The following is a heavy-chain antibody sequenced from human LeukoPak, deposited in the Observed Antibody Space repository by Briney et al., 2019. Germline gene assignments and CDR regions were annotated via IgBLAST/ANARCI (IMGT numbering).Heavy chain of an antibody. Sequence: GGSLRLSCAASGFTFSSYWMHWVRQAPGKGLEWVGRIKSKTDGGTTDYAAPVKGRFTISRDDSKNTLYLQMNSLKTEDTAVYYCTTQTPYYDFWSGTDYYGMDVWGQGTTVTVSS. V-gene: IGHV3-15*01. CDR3: TTQTPYYDFWSGTDYYGMDV. D-gene: IGHD3-3*01. J-gene: IGHJ6*02. CDR1: GFTFSSYW. CDR2: IKSKTDGGTT.